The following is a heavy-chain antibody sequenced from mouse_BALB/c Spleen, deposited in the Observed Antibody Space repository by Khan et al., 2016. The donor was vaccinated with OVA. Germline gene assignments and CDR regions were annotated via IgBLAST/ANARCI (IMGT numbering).Heavy chain of an antibody. D-gene: IGHD1-1*01. CDR1: GFTFSSYD. V-gene: IGHV5-6*01. CDR3: ATLYDYFSRVYFDQ. Sequence: EVELVESGGDLVKPGGSLKLSCAASGFTFSSYDMSWVRQTPDKRLEWVATISSGGNYTYYPDTVQGRFHISSDHAKNTLYREMSSLKSEDTAMYYCATLYDYFSRVYFDQWDQGTTLTVSS. J-gene: IGHJ2*01. CDR2: ISSGGNYT.